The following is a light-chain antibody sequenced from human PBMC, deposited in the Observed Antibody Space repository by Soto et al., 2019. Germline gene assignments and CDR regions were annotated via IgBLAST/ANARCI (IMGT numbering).Light chain of an antibody. CDR2: DDT. V-gene: IGLV3-21*02. CDR1: NIGSKS. Sequence: SYELTQAPSMSVAPGQTARITCGGTNIGSKSVHWYQQRPGQAPVVVIYDDTDRPSGIPERFSGSNSGNTATLTISGVEAGDEADYYCQVRETNTDHLVFGGGTKVTVL. J-gene: IGLJ3*02. CDR3: QVRETNTDHLV.